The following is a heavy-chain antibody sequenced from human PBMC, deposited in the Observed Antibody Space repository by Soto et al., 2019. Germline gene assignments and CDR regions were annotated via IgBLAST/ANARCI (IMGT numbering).Heavy chain of an antibody. D-gene: IGHD6-25*01. Sequence: SETLSLTCAVSSASISSNWWSWVRQPPGKGLEWIGETYHSGSTNYNPSLMSRVTISVDTSTNQFSLKLSSATAADTAVYYCTRAASYYLDYWGQGTLVTVSS. CDR3: TRAASYYLDY. J-gene: IGHJ4*02. CDR1: SASISSNW. CDR2: TYHSGST. V-gene: IGHV4-4*02.